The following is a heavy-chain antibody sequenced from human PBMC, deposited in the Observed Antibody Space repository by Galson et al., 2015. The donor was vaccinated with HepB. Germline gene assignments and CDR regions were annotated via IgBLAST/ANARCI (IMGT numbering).Heavy chain of an antibody. J-gene: IGHJ6*02. CDR2: ISRTSGST. D-gene: IGHD6-19*01. V-gene: IGHV3-23*01. Sequence: SLRLSCAASGFTFSSEAMSWVRQAPGKGLEWVSGISRTSGSTYYAESVKGRFTISRDNSKNTLYLQMNSLRAEDTAVYYCAKSLRGGDPMQWLESLDHVGFYYYYGMDVWGQGTTVTVSS. CDR3: AKSLRGGDPMQWLESLDHVGFYYYYGMDV. CDR1: GFTFSSEA.